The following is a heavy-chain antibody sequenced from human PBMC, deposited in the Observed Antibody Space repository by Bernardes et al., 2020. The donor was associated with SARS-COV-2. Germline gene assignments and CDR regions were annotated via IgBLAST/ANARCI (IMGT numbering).Heavy chain of an antibody. V-gene: IGHV1-18*01. CDR2: ISAYNGNT. Sequence: SVKVSCKASGYTFTSYGISWVRQAPGQGLEWMGWISAYNGNTNYAQKLQGRVTMTTDTSTSTAYMELRSLRSDDTAVYYCARGIVVVPAAIQNSYYYYGMDVWGQGTTVTVSS. CDR3: ARGIVVVPAAIQNSYYYYGMDV. J-gene: IGHJ6*02. CDR1: GYTFTSYG. D-gene: IGHD2-2*01.